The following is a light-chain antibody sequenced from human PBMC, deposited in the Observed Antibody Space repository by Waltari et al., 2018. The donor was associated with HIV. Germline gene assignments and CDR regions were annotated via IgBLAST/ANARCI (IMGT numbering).Light chain of an antibody. Sequence: QSVLTQPPSASGTPGQRVTISCSGSSSNLGSNYGYWYHQLPGTAPKLLIYTNNQRPSGVPDRFSGSKSGTSASLAISGLRSEDEADYYCAAWDDSLSGYVFGTGTKVTVL. CDR2: TNN. J-gene: IGLJ1*01. CDR1: SSNLGSNY. V-gene: IGLV1-47*01. CDR3: AAWDDSLSGYV.